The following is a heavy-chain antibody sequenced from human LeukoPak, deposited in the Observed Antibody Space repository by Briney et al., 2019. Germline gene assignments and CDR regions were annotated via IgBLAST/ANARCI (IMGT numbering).Heavy chain of an antibody. CDR1: GFTFSSYE. CDR2: ITSSGNTI. J-gene: IGHJ4*02. Sequence: GGSLRLSCAASGFTFSSYEMNWVRQAPGKGLEWVSYITSSGNTIYYADSVKGRFTISRGNAKNSLYLQMNSLRAEDTAVYYCARLTTMTTTGGPFDYWGQGTLVTVSS. CDR3: ARLTTMTTTGGPFDY. D-gene: IGHD4-17*01. V-gene: IGHV3-48*03.